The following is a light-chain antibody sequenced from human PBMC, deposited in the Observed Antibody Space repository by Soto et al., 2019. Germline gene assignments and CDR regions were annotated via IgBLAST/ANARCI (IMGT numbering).Light chain of an antibody. V-gene: IGKV1-39*01. J-gene: IGKJ4*01. CDR3: QQLNSYPRLS. CDR1: QGISTY. CDR2: AAS. Sequence: DIQMTQSPSSLSASVGDRVTITCRASQGISTYLNWYQQKPGKAPKLLIYAASSLQSGVPSRFSGSGSETDFTLTISSLQPEDCATYYCQQLNSYPRLSFGGGTKVDIK.